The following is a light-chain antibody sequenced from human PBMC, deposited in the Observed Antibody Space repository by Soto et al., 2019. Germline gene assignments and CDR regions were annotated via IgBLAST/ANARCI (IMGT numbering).Light chain of an antibody. Sequence: DIQMTQSPSSVSASVGDRLTITCRASRDISNSLAWYQQTPGKAPKLLLRGASSLHRGVSSRFSGGGAGTEFTLTISSLQPEDFATYYCQQTSAFPRTFGQGTKLDVK. CDR2: GAS. CDR3: QQTSAFPRT. V-gene: IGKV1-12*01. CDR1: RDISNS. J-gene: IGKJ2*01.